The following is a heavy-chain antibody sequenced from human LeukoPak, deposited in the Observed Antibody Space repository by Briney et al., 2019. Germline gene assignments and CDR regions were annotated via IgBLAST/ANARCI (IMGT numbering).Heavy chain of an antibody. J-gene: IGHJ4*02. Sequence: SGTLSLTCAVSGGSISSSNWWSWVRQPPGKGLEWIGEIYHSGSTNYNPSLKSRVTISVDKSKNQFSLKLSSVTAADTAVYYCARGAYVYGSGSYFGYWGQGTLVTVSS. CDR3: ARGAYVYGSGSYFGY. CDR1: GGSISSSNW. V-gene: IGHV4-4*02. D-gene: IGHD3-10*01. CDR2: IYHSGST.